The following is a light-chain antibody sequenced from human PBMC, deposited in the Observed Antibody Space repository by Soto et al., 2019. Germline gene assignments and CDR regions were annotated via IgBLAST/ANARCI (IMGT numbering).Light chain of an antibody. CDR2: DAS. CDR1: QSVSNK. Sequence: EIVMTQSPDTLSVSPGERATLSCRASQSVSNKLAWYQQNPGQAPRLLVYDASTRDTGIPASFTGSGSGTEFTLTISSLQSEDFAVYYCQQYNSWPRTFGQGTKVEI. J-gene: IGKJ1*01. CDR3: QQYNSWPRT. V-gene: IGKV3-15*01.